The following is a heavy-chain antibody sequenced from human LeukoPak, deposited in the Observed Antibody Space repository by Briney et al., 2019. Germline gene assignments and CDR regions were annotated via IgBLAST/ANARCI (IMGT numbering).Heavy chain of an antibody. V-gene: IGHV4-39*01. CDR1: GDSFSSSSDI. CDR3: ARGYCSSTSCYGWFDP. Sequence: SETLSLTCTVSGDSFSSSSDIWGWIRQSPGKGLGWIGSIYYSGNTYYNPSLKSRDTTSVDRSNNQFSLRLTSVTAADTAVYYCARGYCSSTSCYGWFDPWGQGILVTVSS. J-gene: IGHJ5*02. D-gene: IGHD2-2*01. CDR2: IYYSGNT.